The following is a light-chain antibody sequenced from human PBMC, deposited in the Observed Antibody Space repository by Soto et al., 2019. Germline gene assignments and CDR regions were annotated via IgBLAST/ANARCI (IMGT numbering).Light chain of an antibody. CDR1: QSISSK. Sequence: EIVMTQSPATLSVSPGERATLSCRASQSISSKLAWYQQKPGQAPRLLVFGASTRATSIPARFSGSGAGTEFTLTISSLQSEDFAVYYCQQYENWPPFTFGGGTKVEIK. CDR3: QQYENWPPFT. CDR2: GAS. J-gene: IGKJ4*01. V-gene: IGKV3-15*01.